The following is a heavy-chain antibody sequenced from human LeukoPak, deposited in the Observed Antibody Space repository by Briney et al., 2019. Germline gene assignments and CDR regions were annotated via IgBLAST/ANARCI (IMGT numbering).Heavy chain of an antibody. J-gene: IGHJ4*02. D-gene: IGHD3-10*01. Sequence: ASVKVSCKASGYTFTGYYMHWVQQAPGKGLEWMGRIDPENGETIYAEKFQDRVTITADTSTDTAYMDLSSLRSDGTAVYYCATIMVRGLVVFDYWGQGTLVTVSS. CDR1: GYTFTGYY. CDR3: ATIMVRGLVVFDY. V-gene: IGHV1-69-2*01. CDR2: IDPENGET.